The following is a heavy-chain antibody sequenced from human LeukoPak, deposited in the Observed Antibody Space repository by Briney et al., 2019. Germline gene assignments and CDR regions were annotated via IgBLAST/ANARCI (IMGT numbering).Heavy chain of an antibody. Sequence: ASVKVSCKASGYTFTGYYMRWVRQAPGQGLEWMGWINPNSGGTNYAQKFQGWVTMTRDTSISTAYMELSRLRSDDTAVYYCARGGCTSGGSCYWSSWFDPWGQGTLVTVSS. CDR3: ARGGCTSGGSCYWSSWFDP. D-gene: IGHD2-15*01. V-gene: IGHV1-2*04. J-gene: IGHJ5*02. CDR1: GYTFTGYY. CDR2: INPNSGGT.